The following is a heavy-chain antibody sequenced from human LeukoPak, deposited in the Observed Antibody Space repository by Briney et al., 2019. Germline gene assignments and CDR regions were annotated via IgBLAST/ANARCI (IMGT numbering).Heavy chain of an antibody. Sequence: SETLSLTCTASGGSISRGGYHWRWIRQQPGKGLEWIGYIYYSGSTYYNPSLKSRVTISVDTSKNQFSLKLSSVTAADTAVYYCARTIRAPAHFDYWGQGTLVTVSS. D-gene: IGHD5-24*01. CDR3: ARTIRAPAHFDY. CDR2: IYYSGST. CDR1: GGSISRGGYH. J-gene: IGHJ4*02. V-gene: IGHV4-31*03.